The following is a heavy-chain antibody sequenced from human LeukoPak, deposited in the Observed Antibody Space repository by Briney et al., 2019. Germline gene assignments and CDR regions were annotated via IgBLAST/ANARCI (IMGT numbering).Heavy chain of an antibody. Sequence: SETLSLTCTVSGGSISSYYWSWIRQPPGKGLEWIGYIYYSGSTNYNPSLKSRVTISVDTSKNQFSLKLSSVTAADTAAYYCASQPRYCSGGSCSDAFDIWGQGTMVTVSS. J-gene: IGHJ3*02. V-gene: IGHV4-59*01. D-gene: IGHD2-15*01. CDR1: GGSISSYY. CDR3: ASQPRYCSGGSCSDAFDI. CDR2: IYYSGST.